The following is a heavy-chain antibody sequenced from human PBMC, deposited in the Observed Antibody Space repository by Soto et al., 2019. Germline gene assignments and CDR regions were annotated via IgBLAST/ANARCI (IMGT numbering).Heavy chain of an antibody. CDR3: ARVVTMDRDYGMDV. CDR2: IYYSGST. V-gene: IGHV4-31*02. Sequence: SETLSLTCTVSGGSISSGGYYWSWIRQHPGKGLEWIGYIYYSGSTYYNPSLKSRVTISVDTSKNQFSLKLSSVTAADTAVYYCARVVTMDRDYGMDVWGQGTTVTVSS. D-gene: IGHD3-10*01. J-gene: IGHJ6*02. CDR1: GGSISSGGYY.